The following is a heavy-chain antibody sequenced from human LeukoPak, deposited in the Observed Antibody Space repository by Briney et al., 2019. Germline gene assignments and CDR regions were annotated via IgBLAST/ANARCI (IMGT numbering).Heavy chain of an antibody. Sequence: GGSLRLSCAACGSTFPSYWMSWVRQAPGKGLEWVANIKQDGSEKYYVDSVKGRFTISRDNAKNSLYLQMNSLRAEDTAVYYCTSYSFDYWGQGTLVTVS. V-gene: IGHV3-7*01. J-gene: IGHJ4*02. D-gene: IGHD5-18*01. CDR3: TSYSFDY. CDR2: IKQDGSEK. CDR1: GSTFPSYW.